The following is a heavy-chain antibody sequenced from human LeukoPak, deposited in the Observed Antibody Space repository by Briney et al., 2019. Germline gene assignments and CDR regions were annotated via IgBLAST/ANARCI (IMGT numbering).Heavy chain of an antibody. CDR2: IKEDGSEK. Sequence: QPGGSLRLSCAASGFTFSSYWMSWVRQAPGKGLEWVADIKEDGSEKYYVDSVKGRFTISRDNAKNLLYLQMNSLRAEDTAVHYCARRGYSYYYLDVWGKGTTVTVSS. J-gene: IGHJ6*03. V-gene: IGHV3-7*01. CDR3: ARRGYSYYYLDV. CDR1: GFTFSSYW. D-gene: IGHD5-18*01.